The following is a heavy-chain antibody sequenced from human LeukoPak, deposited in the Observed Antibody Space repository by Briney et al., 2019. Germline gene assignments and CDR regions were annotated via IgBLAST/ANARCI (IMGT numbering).Heavy chain of an antibody. CDR3: AKDLQAIVVVGAATPLFDY. J-gene: IGHJ4*02. CDR2: ISGSGGST. Sequence: PGGSLRLSCAASGFTFSSYAMSWVRQAPGKGLEWVSTISGSGGSTYYADSVKGRFTISRDNSKNTLYLQMNSLRADDTAVYYCAKDLQAIVVVGAATPLFDYWGQGTLVTVSS. CDR1: GFTFSSYA. V-gene: IGHV3-23*01. D-gene: IGHD2-15*01.